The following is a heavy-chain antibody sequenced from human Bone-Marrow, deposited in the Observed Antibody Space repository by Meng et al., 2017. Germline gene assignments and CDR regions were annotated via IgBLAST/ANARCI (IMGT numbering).Heavy chain of an antibody. CDR2: IYSGGST. V-gene: IGHV3-66*02. CDR3: ARDYTSLNNAFDI. Sequence: GESLKISCAASGFTVSSNYMSWVRQAPGKGLEWVSVIYSGGSTYYADSVKGRFTISRDNSKNTLYLQMNSLRAEDTAVYYCARDYTSLNNAFDIWGQGTMVTVSS. D-gene: IGHD3-16*01. CDR1: GFTVSSNY. J-gene: IGHJ3*02.